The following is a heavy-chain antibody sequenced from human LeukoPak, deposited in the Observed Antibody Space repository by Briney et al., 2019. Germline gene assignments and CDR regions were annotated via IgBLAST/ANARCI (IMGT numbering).Heavy chain of an antibody. J-gene: IGHJ4*02. D-gene: IGHD3-10*01. CDR1: GGSFSGYY. CDR3: ATGADYYGSGSYFTGGRRAGGRFDY. Sequence: SETLSLTCAVYGGSFSGYYWSWIRQPPGKGLEWIGEINHSGSTNYNPSLKSRVTISVDTSKNQFSLKLSSVTAADTAVYYCATGADYYGSGSYFTGGRRAGGRFDYWGQGTLVTVSS. CDR2: INHSGST. V-gene: IGHV4-34*01.